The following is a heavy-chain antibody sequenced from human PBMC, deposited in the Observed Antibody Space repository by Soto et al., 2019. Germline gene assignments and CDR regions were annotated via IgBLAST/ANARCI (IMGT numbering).Heavy chain of an antibody. CDR1: GGTFSSYT. V-gene: IGHV1-69*04. Sequence: PSVKVSCKASGGTFSSYTISRVRPAPGQGLEWRGRIIPILGIANYAQKFQGRVTITADKSTSTAYMELSSLRAEDTALYYCAKDRPRRTSGYFFDYWGQGTPVTVSS. D-gene: IGHD1-1*01. CDR3: AKDRPRRTSGYFFDY. J-gene: IGHJ4*02. CDR2: IIPILGIA.